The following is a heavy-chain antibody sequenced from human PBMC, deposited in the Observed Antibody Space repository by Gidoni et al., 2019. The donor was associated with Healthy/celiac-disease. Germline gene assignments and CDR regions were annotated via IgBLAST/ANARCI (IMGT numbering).Heavy chain of an antibody. J-gene: IGHJ4*02. V-gene: IGHV3-23*01. CDR2: ISGSGGST. CDR1: GFTFSSYA. D-gene: IGHD3-22*01. Sequence: EVQLLESGGGLVQPGGSLRLSCAASGFTFSSYAMSWVRQAPGKGLEWVSAISGSGGSTYYADSVKGRFTISRDNSKNTLYLQMNSLRAEDTAVYYCAKGQRGITMIVVVLGGYWGQGTLVTVSS. CDR3: AKGQRGITMIVVVLGGY.